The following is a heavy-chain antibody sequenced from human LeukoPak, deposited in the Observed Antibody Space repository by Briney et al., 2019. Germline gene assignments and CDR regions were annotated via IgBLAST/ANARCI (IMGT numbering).Heavy chain of an antibody. V-gene: IGHV3-49*03. CDR1: GFTFGDYA. CDR2: IRSKAYGGTT. CDR3: TRVGTYYDFWSGYFT. D-gene: IGHD3-3*01. Sequence: GGSLRLSCTASGFTFGDYAMSWFRQAPGKGLEWVGFIRSKAYGGTTEYAASVKGRFTISRDDSKSIAYLQMNSLKTEDTAVYYCTRVGTYYDFWSGYFTWGQGTLVTVSS. J-gene: IGHJ4*02.